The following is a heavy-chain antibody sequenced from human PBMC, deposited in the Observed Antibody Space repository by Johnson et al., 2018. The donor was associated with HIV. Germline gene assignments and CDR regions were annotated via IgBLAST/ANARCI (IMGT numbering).Heavy chain of an antibody. CDR1: GFIFNDYP. D-gene: IGHD2-15*01. J-gene: IGHJ3*02. CDR2: LSYDGGNK. V-gene: IGHV3-30-3*01. CDR3: ARGDGSSLDAFDI. Sequence: QVQLVESGGGVVQPGRSLRLSCAASGFIFNDYPMYWVRQAPGKGLEWVAVLSYDGGNKYYADSVKGRFTISRDNSKNTLYLQMNSLRAEDTAVYYCARGDGSSLDAFDIWGQGTMLTVSS.